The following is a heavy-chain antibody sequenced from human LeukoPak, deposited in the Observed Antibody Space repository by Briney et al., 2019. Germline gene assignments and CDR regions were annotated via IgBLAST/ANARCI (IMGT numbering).Heavy chain of an antibody. V-gene: IGHV3-7*01. CDR3: ARGRGWVDH. D-gene: IGHD3-16*01. CDR1: GFTFTAYA. J-gene: IGHJ4*02. Sequence: GGSLRLSCAVSGFTFTAYAMTWFRQTPGKGLEWVANIHDDGRVTNYVDSVKGRFTISRDNASNSVYLQLNSLRAEETALYYCARGRGWVDHWGQGTLVTVSS. CDR2: IHDDGRVT.